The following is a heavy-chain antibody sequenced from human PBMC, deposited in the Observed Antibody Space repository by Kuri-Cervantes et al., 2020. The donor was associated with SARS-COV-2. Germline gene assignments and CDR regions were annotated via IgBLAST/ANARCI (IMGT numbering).Heavy chain of an antibody. CDR2: ISTGGNRT. J-gene: IGHJ6*03. D-gene: IGHD6-19*01. CDR1: GFTFSDYY. CDR3: AVSGHYDYFHYLDV. V-gene: IGHV3-11*04. Sequence: GESLKISCAASGFTFSDYYMSWIRQAPGKGLEWVSRISTGGNRTDRADSVKGRFTISRDNAKNTLFLQMDRLRVEDTGTYYCAVSGHYDYFHYLDVWGKGTTVTVSS.